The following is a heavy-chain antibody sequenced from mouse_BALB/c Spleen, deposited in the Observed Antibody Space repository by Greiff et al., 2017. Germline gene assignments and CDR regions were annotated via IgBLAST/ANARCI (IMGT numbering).Heavy chain of an antibody. Sequence: VKLMESGPGLVQPSQSLSITCTVSGFSLTSYGVHWVRQSPGKGLEWLGVIWSGGSTDYNAAFISRLSISKDNSKSQVFFKMNSLQANDTAIYYCARNSRTYGNYPFAYWGQGTLVTVSA. D-gene: IGHD2-1*01. CDR2: IWSGGST. CDR3: ARNSRTYGNYPFAY. J-gene: IGHJ3*01. V-gene: IGHV2-2*02. CDR1: GFSLTSYG.